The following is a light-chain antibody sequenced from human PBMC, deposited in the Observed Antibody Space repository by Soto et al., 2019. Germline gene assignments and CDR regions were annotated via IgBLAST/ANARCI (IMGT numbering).Light chain of an antibody. CDR2: GAS. Sequence: EIVMTQSPATLSVSPGERATLSCRASQSVSSYLAWYQQKPGQAPRLLIYGASTRATDIPARFSGSGSGTDFTLTISSLEPEDLAVYYCQQYGSSPPFTFGQGTRLEIK. V-gene: IGKV3-20*01. CDR1: QSVSSY. J-gene: IGKJ5*01. CDR3: QQYGSSPPFT.